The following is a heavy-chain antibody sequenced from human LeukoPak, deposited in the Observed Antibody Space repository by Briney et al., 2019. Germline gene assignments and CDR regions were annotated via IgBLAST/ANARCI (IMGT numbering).Heavy chain of an antibody. CDR1: GYTFTSYY. CDR3: ASLGNRAYSSGWYGDYFDY. J-gene: IGHJ4*02. D-gene: IGHD6-19*01. CDR2: INPSGGST. V-gene: IGHV1-46*01. Sequence: GASVKVSCKASGYTFTSYYMHWVRQAPGQGLGWMGIINPSGGSTSYAQKFQGRVTMTRDTSISTAYMELSRLRSDDTAVYYCASLGNRAYSSGWYGDYFDYWGQGTLVTVSS.